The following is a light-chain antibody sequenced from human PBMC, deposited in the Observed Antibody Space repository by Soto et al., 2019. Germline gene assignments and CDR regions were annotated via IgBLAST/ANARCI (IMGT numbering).Light chain of an antibody. CDR3: SSYTSSSTLWV. Sequence: QSVLTQPASVSGSPGQSITISCTGTSSDVGGYNYVSWYQQHPGKAPKLMIYEVSNRPSGVSNRFSGPKSGNTASLTISGLQAEDEADYYCSSYTSSSTLWVFGGGTKVTVL. CDR2: EVS. CDR1: SSDVGGYNY. V-gene: IGLV2-14*01. J-gene: IGLJ3*02.